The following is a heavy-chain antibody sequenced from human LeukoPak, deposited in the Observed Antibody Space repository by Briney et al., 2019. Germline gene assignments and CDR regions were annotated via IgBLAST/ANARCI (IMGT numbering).Heavy chain of an antibody. V-gene: IGHV3-21*01. CDR3: TRDQYYYDSGGYYVFDF. CDR1: GFTFSTYS. Sequence: GGSLRLSCAASGFTFSTYSMNWVRQARGKGLAGVSSITTTSRNTYYADSVKGRFTISRENAKNSLYLQMNSLRAEDTAVYYCTRDQYYYDSGGYYVFDFWGQGTLVTVSS. CDR2: ITTTSRNT. D-gene: IGHD3-22*01. J-gene: IGHJ4*02.